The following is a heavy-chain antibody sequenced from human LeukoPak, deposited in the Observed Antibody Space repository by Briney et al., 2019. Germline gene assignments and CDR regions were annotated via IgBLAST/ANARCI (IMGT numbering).Heavy chain of an antibody. CDR2: INHSGST. CDR1: GGSFSGYY. V-gene: IGHV4-34*01. Sequence: PSETLSLTCAVYGGSFSGYYRSWIRQPPGKGLEWIGEINHSGSTNYNPSLKSRVTISVDTSKNQFSLKLSSVTAADTAVYYCARVRPNYYYYIDVWGKGTTVTVSS. J-gene: IGHJ6*03. CDR3: ARVRPNYYYYIDV.